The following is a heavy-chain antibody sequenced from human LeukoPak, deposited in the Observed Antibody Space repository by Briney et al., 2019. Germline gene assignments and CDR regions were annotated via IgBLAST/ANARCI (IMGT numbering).Heavy chain of an antibody. Sequence: ASVKVSCKASGYTFTGYYMHWVRQAPGQGLEWMGWINPNSGGTNYAQKFQGWVTMTRDTSISTAYMELSRLRSDDTAVYYCARGGAVTMVRGVPFGMDVWGQGTTVTVSS. V-gene: IGHV1-2*04. CDR3: ARGGAVTMVRGVPFGMDV. CDR1: GYTFTGYY. J-gene: IGHJ6*02. CDR2: INPNSGGT. D-gene: IGHD3-10*01.